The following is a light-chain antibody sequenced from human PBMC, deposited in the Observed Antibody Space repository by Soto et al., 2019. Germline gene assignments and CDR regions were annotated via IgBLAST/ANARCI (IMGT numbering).Light chain of an antibody. Sequence: QSVLTQPPSASGTPGQRVTISCSGSSSNIGSNYVYWYLQLPGTAPKLLIYSNNQRPSGVPDRFSGSKSGTSASLAISGLRSEDEADYYCPAWDDSLSGPWVFGGGTKVTLL. J-gene: IGLJ3*02. V-gene: IGLV1-47*02. CDR1: SSNIGSNY. CDR2: SNN. CDR3: PAWDDSLSGPWV.